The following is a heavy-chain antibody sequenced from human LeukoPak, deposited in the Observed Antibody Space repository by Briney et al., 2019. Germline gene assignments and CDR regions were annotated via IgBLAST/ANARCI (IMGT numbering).Heavy chain of an antibody. J-gene: IGHJ5*02. CDR3: ARDLRAAAGILWFDP. CDR2: INPNSGGT. V-gene: IGHV1-2*02. Sequence: ASVKVSCKASGYTFTGYYMHWVRQAPGQGLEWMGWINPNSGGTNYAQKFQGRVTMTRDTSISTAYMEPSRLRSDDTAVYYCARDLRAAAGILWFDPWGQGTLVTVSS. CDR1: GYTFTGYY. D-gene: IGHD6-13*01.